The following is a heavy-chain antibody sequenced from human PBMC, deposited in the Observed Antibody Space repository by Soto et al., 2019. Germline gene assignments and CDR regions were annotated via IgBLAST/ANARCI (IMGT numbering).Heavy chain of an antibody. CDR3: ARDNRGYYYGSGSSLYYYYYMDV. Sequence: QVQLQESGPGLVKPSETLSLTCTVSGGSISSYYWSWIRQPPGKGLEWIGYIYYSGSTNYNPSLKSRGTISVDTSKNQFSLKLSSVTAADTAVYYCARDNRGYYYGSGSSLYYYYYMDVWGKGTTVTVPS. CDR1: GGSISSYY. V-gene: IGHV4-59*01. J-gene: IGHJ6*03. CDR2: IYYSGST. D-gene: IGHD3-10*01.